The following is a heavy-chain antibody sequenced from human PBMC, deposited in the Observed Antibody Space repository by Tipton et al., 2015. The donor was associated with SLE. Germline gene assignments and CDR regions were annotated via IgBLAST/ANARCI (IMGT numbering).Heavy chain of an antibody. J-gene: IGHJ6*02. Sequence: TLSLTCTVSGGSISSYYWSWIRQPAGKGLEWIGYIYTSGSTNYNPSLKSRVTISVDTSKNQFSLKLSSVTAADTAVYYCARDPGYSSGWYGFYYYGMDVWGQGATVTVSS. CDR3: ARDPGYSSGWYGFYYYGMDV. V-gene: IGHV4-4*09. CDR2: IYTSGST. CDR1: GGSISSYY. D-gene: IGHD6-19*01.